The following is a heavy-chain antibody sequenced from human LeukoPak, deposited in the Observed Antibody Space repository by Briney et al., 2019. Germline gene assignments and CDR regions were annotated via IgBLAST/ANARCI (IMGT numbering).Heavy chain of an antibody. Sequence: GGSLRLSCAASGFPFSSYSMTWVRQAPGKGLEWVASIKQDGSEKYYVDSVKGRFTISRDNAESSLYLQMNSLRAEDTAVYYCARYWNWFDPWGQGTLVTVSS. J-gene: IGHJ5*02. D-gene: IGHD1-26*01. CDR1: GFPFSSYS. V-gene: IGHV3-7*01. CDR3: ARYWNWFDP. CDR2: IKQDGSEK.